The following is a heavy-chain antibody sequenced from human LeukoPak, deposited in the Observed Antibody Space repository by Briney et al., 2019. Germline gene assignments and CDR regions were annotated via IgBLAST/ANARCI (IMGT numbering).Heavy chain of an antibody. CDR3: AREIYYDSSGLGEGFDP. D-gene: IGHD3-22*01. CDR1: GYSITSAYY. J-gene: IGHJ5*02. V-gene: IGHV4-61*01. CDR2: IYYSGST. Sequence: SETLSLTCTVSGYSITSAYYWGWIRQPPGKGLEWIGYIYYSGSTNYNPSLKSRVTISVDTSKNQFSLKLSSVTAADTAVYYCAREIYYDSSGLGEGFDPWGQGTLVTVSS.